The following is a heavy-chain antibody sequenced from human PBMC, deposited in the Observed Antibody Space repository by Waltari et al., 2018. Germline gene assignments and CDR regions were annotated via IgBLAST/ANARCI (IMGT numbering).Heavy chain of an antibody. J-gene: IGHJ6*02. CDR3: ARHESSSGYYGMDV. V-gene: IGHV4-59*08. CDR1: GGPISSHY. CDR2: IYYSGST. Sequence: QVQLQESGPGLVKPSETLSLTCTVSGGPISSHYWSWIWQPPGKGLEWIGYIYYSGSTNYNPSLKSRVTISVDTSKSQFSLKVSSVTAADTAVYYCARHESSSGYYGMDVWGQGTTVTVSS. D-gene: IGHD3-10*01.